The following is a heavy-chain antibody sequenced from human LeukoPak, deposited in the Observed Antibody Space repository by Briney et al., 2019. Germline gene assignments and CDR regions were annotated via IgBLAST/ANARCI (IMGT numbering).Heavy chain of an antibody. Sequence: SETLSLTCTVSGGSISSYYWSWIRQPPGKGLEWIGYIYYSGSTNYNPSLKSRVTISVDTSKNQFSLKLSSVTAADTAVYYCARLQYTDDGIFDYWGQGTLVTVSS. CDR1: GGSISSYY. J-gene: IGHJ4*02. D-gene: IGHD3-22*01. CDR3: ARLQYTDDGIFDY. V-gene: IGHV4-59*08. CDR2: IYYSGST.